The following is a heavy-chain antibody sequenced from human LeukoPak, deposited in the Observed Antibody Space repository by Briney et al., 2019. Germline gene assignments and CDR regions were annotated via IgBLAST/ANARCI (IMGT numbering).Heavy chain of an antibody. CDR2: IDTDGSDT. J-gene: IGHJ4*02. CDR1: GFAFSNYW. CDR3: ARQGDSY. D-gene: IGHD2-21*02. Sequence: PGGSLRLSCAASGFAFSNYWMHWVRQAPGKGLVWVSRIDTDGSDTSYADSVKGRFTISRDNAKNTLYLQMNSLRAEDTAVYYCARQGDSYWGQGTLVTVSS. V-gene: IGHV3-74*01.